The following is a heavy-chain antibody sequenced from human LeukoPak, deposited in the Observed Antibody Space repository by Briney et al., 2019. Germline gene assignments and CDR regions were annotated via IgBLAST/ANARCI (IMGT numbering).Heavy chain of an antibody. CDR2: INHSGNVN. V-gene: IGHV3-7*03. Sequence: GGSLRLSCAASGFTFSSYWMNWARQAPGKGLEWVASINHSGNVNYYVDSVKGRFTISRDNAKDSLYLQMSNLRAEDTAVYFCARGGGLDVWGQGATVTVPS. CDR1: GFTFSSYW. CDR3: ARGGGLDV. D-gene: IGHD3-16*01. J-gene: IGHJ6*02.